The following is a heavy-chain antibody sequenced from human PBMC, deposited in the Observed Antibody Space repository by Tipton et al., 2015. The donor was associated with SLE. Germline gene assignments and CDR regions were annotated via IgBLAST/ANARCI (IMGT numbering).Heavy chain of an antibody. D-gene: IGHD3-3*01. V-gene: IGHV4-61*09. Sequence: TLSLTCTVSGGSISSGSYSWSWIRQPAGKGLEWIGHIYTSGSTNYNPSLKSRVTISVDTAKNQFSLKLSSVTAADTAVYYCAGDPAFWGVIPPPTWGQGKMVTVSS. CDR1: GGSISSGSYS. J-gene: IGHJ3*01. CDR3: AGDPAFWGVIPPPT. CDR2: IYTSGST.